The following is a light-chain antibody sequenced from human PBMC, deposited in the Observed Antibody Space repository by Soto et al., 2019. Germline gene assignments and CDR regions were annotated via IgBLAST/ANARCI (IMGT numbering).Light chain of an antibody. CDR2: EVT. V-gene: IGLV2-18*02. CDR3: SSYTSSSTLV. Sequence: QSALTQPPSVSGSPGQSVTISCTGTSSDVGYYNRVSGYQQPPGTAPKLMIYEVTNRPSGVPDRFSGSKSGNTASLAISGLQAEDEADYYCSSYTSSSTLVYGGGTKLTVL. CDR1: SSDVGYYNR. J-gene: IGLJ2*01.